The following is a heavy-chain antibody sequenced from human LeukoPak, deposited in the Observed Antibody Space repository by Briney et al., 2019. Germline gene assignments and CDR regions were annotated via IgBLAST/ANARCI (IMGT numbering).Heavy chain of an antibody. Sequence: SVKVSCKASGGTFSSYAISWVRQAPGQGLEWMGRIIPILGIANYAQKFQGRVTITADKSTSTAYMELSSLRSEDTAVYYCASLGGSISKKYYYDSSGYYKRDYWGQGTLVTVSS. D-gene: IGHD3-22*01. CDR1: GGTFSSYA. J-gene: IGHJ4*02. CDR2: IIPILGIA. CDR3: ASLGGSISKKYYYDSSGYYKRDY. V-gene: IGHV1-69*04.